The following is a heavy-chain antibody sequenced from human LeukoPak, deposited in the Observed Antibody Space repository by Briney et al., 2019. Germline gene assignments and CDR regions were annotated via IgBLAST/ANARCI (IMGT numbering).Heavy chain of an antibody. D-gene: IGHD3-10*01. Sequence: GGSLRLSCAASGFTFSSYAMHWVRQAPGKGLEWVAVISYDGSNKYYADSVKGRFTISRDNSKNTLYLQMNSLRVEDTAVYYCARSYYGSGSYNFDYWGQGTLVTVSS. V-gene: IGHV3-30-3*01. CDR1: GFTFSSYA. CDR3: ARSYYGSGSYNFDY. CDR2: ISYDGSNK. J-gene: IGHJ4*02.